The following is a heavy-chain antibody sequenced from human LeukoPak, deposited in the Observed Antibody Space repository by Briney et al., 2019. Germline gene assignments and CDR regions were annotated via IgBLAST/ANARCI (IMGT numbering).Heavy chain of an antibody. J-gene: IGHJ6*03. CDR2: INHSGST. CDR1: GGSFSGYY. Sequence: PSETLSLTCAVYGGSFSGYYWSWIRQPPGKGLEWIGEINHSGSTYYNPSLKSRVTISVDTSKNQFSLKLSSVTAADTAVYYCARHRGYYYYYMDVWGKGTTVTISS. V-gene: IGHV4-34*01. CDR3: ARHRGYYYYYMDV.